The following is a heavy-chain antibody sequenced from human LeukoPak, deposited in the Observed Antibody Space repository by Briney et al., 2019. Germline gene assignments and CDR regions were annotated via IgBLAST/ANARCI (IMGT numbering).Heavy chain of an antibody. Sequence: GGSLRLSCAASGFTFSSYSMNWVRQAPGKGLEWVSSISSSSSYIYYADSVKGRFTISRDNAKNSLYLQMNSLRAEDTAVYYCARDGGSYSAEYFQHWGQGTLVTVSS. D-gene: IGHD1-26*01. V-gene: IGHV3-21*01. CDR3: ARDGGSYSAEYFQH. J-gene: IGHJ1*01. CDR1: GFTFSSYS. CDR2: ISSSSSYI.